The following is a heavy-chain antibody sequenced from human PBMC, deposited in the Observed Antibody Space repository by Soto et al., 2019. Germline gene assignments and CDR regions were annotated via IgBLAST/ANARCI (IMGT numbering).Heavy chain of an antibody. D-gene: IGHD4-17*01. V-gene: IGHV3-33*01. CDR3: ARGLRDYDY. CDR2: IWYDGSNK. J-gene: IGHJ4*02. CDR1: GFTFSSYG. Sequence: QVQLVESGGGVVQPGRSLRLSCAASGFTFSSYGMHWVRQAPGKGLEWVAVIWYDGSNKYYADSVKGRFTISRDNSKNTLYLQMNSLRAKDTAVYYCARGLRDYDYWGQGTLVTVSS.